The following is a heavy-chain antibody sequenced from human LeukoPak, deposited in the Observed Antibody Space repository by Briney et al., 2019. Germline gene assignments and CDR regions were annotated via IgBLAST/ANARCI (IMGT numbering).Heavy chain of an antibody. CDR2: INHSGST. V-gene: IGHV4-34*01. CDR3: ARGGLRYFDWLHYFDY. D-gene: IGHD3-9*01. Sequence: SETLSLTCAVYGGSFSGYYWSWIRQPPGKGLEWIGVINHSGSTNYNPSLKSRVTISVDTSKNQFSLKLSSVTAADTAVYYCARGGLRYFDWLHYFDYWGQGTLVTVSS. CDR1: GGSFSGYY. J-gene: IGHJ4*02.